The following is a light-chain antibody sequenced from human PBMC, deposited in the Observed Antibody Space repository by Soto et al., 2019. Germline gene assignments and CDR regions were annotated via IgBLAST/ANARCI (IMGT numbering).Light chain of an antibody. Sequence: SYELTQPPSVSVAPGKTARITCGGNNIGSKSVHWYQQKPGQAPVLVIYYDSDRPSGIPERFSGSNSGNTATLTISRVEAGDEADYYCHVWDSSSDHAVFGGGTQLTVL. V-gene: IGLV3-21*04. CDR2: YDS. J-gene: IGLJ7*01. CDR3: HVWDSSSDHAV. CDR1: NIGSKS.